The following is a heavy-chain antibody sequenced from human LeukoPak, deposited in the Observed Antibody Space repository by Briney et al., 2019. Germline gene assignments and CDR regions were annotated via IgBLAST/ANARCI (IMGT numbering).Heavy chain of an antibody. CDR2: IKEDGNEN. CDR3: ARGRHTPGP. Sequence: PGGSLRLSCAASGFTFSSYSMSWVRQAPGKGLEWVAYIKEDGNENYYVDSVKGRFTISRDNAESSLYLQMNSLRAEDTAVYYCARGRHTPGPWGQGTLVTVSS. V-gene: IGHV3-7*01. CDR1: GFTFSSYS. J-gene: IGHJ5*02. D-gene: IGHD2-8*02.